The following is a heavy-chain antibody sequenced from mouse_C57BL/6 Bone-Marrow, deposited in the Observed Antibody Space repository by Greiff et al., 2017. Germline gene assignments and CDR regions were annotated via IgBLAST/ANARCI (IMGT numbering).Heavy chain of an antibody. J-gene: IGHJ2*01. Sequence: QVQLQQSGAELMKPGASVTLSCKATGYTFTGYWIEWVKQWPGHGLEWIGEILPGSGSTNYNEKLTGKATFTADTYSNTAYRQLSSLATEDSVSYCCAREGDAIVRYYFDYWGQGTTLTVSS. CDR2: ILPGSGST. D-gene: IGHD3-3*01. V-gene: IGHV1-9*01. CDR3: AREGDAIVRYYFDY. CDR1: GYTFTGYW.